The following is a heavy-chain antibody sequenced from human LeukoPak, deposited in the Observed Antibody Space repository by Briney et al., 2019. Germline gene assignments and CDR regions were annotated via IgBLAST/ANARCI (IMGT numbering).Heavy chain of an antibody. CDR3: AGAIQRYCSSTSCYYDAFDI. Sequence: SETLSLTCTVSGGSIGSYYWSWLRQPPGKGLEWIGYIYYSGSTNYNPSLTSRVTISVDTSKNQFSLKLSSVTAADTAVYYCAGAIQRYCSSTSCYYDAFDIWGQGTMVTVSS. J-gene: IGHJ3*02. D-gene: IGHD2-2*01. CDR2: IYYSGST. CDR1: GGSIGSYY. V-gene: IGHV4-59*01.